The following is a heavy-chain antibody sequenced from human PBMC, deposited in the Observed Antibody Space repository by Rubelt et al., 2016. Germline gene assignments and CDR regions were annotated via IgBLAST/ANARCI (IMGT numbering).Heavy chain of an antibody. J-gene: IGHJ2*01. Sequence: TGGDTYYPGSVKGRFTISRENAKNSLYLQMNSLRAGDTAVYYCARAGRGYCSSTSCYADAINWYFDLWGRGTLVTVSS. V-gene: IGHV3-13*01. CDR3: ARAGRGYCSSTSCYADAINWYFDL. D-gene: IGHD2-2*01. CDR2: TGGDT.